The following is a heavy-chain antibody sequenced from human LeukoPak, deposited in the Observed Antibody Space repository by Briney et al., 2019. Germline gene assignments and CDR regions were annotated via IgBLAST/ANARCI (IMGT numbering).Heavy chain of an antibody. D-gene: IGHD6-13*01. CDR3: AREIPQQLVAMDV. CDR2: IKEDGTGK. J-gene: IGHJ6*02. V-gene: IGHV3-7*04. CDR1: GFTFSTCW. Sequence: PGGSLRLSCVASGFTFSTCWMSWVRQARGEGGEWLANIKEDGTGKNHVDSVKGRFTISRDNAKNSLYLQMNGLRAEDTAVYYCAREIPQQLVAMDVWGQGTTVTVSS.